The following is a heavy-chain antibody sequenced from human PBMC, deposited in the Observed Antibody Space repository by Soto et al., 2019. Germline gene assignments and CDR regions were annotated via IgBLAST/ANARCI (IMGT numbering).Heavy chain of an antibody. D-gene: IGHD1-7*01. CDR1: GGTFSSYA. CDR3: ARAVGITGTTYGLNWFDP. CDR2: IIPIFGTA. J-gene: IGHJ5*02. V-gene: IGHV1-69*06. Sequence: QVQLVQSGAEVKKPGSSVKVSCKASGGTFSSYAISWVRQAPGQGLEWMGGIIPIFGTANYAQKFQGRVTITADKATSTAYMELSSLRAEDTAVYYCARAVGITGTTYGLNWFDPCGQGTLVTVSS.